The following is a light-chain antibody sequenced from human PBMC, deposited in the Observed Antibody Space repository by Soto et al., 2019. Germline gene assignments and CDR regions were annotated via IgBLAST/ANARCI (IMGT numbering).Light chain of an antibody. V-gene: IGLV2-14*01. J-gene: IGLJ1*01. Sequence: QSALTQPASVSGSPGQSITISCTGTRRDVGGYNYVSWYQQYPGKSPKPLIYEVTHRPSGVSNRFSGSKSGNTASLTISGLQAEDEADYYCSSYTISNTLPFVFGTGTKLTVL. CDR2: EVT. CDR3: SSYTISNTLPFV. CDR1: RRDVGGYNY.